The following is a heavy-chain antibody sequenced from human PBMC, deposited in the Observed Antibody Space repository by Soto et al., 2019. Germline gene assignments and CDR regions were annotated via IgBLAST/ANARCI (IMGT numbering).Heavy chain of an antibody. CDR2: IHYSGNT. CDR3: ARGHYDFWSGYFATIDY. D-gene: IGHD3-3*01. J-gene: IGHJ4*02. Sequence: SETLSLTCTVSGGSISNYYWSWIRQPPGKGLEWIGYIHYSGNTKYNPSLKSRVTISSDTSKDQFSLKLTSMTAADTTVYYCARGHYDFWSGYFATIDYWGQGTLVTVSS. CDR1: GGSISNYY. V-gene: IGHV4-59*08.